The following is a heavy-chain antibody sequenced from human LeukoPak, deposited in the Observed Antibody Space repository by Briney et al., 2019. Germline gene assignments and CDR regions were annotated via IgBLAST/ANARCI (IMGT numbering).Heavy chain of an antibody. V-gene: IGHV4-39*01. CDR2: IYYNGIT. D-gene: IGHD3-22*01. CDR3: ARHGYYYNPSGYFAY. J-gene: IGHJ4*02. Sequence: SETLSPTCTVSGGSISTSNYYWGWIRQPPGKGLEWVGSIYYNGITHYSPSLKSRVTVSVDTSENQFSLKLSSVTAADTAVYYCARHGYYYNPSGYFAYWGQGTLVTVSS. CDR1: GGSISTSNYY.